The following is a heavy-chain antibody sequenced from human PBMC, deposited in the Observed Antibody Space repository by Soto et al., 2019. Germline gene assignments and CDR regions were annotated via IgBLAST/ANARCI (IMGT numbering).Heavy chain of an antibody. D-gene: IGHD4-17*01. J-gene: IGHJ2*01. V-gene: IGHV3-23*01. Sequence: EVQLLESGGGLVKPGGSLRLSCAASGLTFGSTAMSWVRQAPGKGLGWVSGLSGGGGSTYYEPSVRGRFPPAQDNSKNTLYLYLNRLRAEDTAMYYLAGSGGPDYGYSNWYLDLWGRGTLVTVSS. CDR2: LSGGGGST. CDR1: GLTFGSTA. CDR3: AGSGGPDYGYSNWYLDL.